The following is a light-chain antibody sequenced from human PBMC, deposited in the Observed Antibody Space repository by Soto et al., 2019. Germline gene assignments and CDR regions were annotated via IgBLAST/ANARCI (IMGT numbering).Light chain of an antibody. CDR2: GAS. J-gene: IGKJ2*01. V-gene: IGKV3-20*01. Sequence: EIVLTQSPGTLSLSPGERATLSCRASQSVSSSYLAWYQQKPGQAPRLLIYGASSRATGIPDRFSGSGSGTDFTITISRLEPEDFAVYSCQQYASSPVYTFGQGTKLEIK. CDR1: QSVSSSY. CDR3: QQYASSPVYT.